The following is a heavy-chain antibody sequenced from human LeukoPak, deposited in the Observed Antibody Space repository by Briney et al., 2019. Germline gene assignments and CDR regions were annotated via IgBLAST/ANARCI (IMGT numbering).Heavy chain of an antibody. Sequence: SETRSLTCAVSGYSISSGYYWDWIWQSPGKGLEWIATIFHSGSIYYNRSFKTRVTLSGDTSKNQFSLRLNSVTAADTALYYCARMGVSYYYDSSTYYPTAFDVWGQGTMVSVSS. J-gene: IGHJ3*01. CDR2: IFHSGSI. V-gene: IGHV4-38-2*01. CDR1: GYSISSGYY. CDR3: ARMGVSYYYDSSTYYPTAFDV. D-gene: IGHD3-22*01.